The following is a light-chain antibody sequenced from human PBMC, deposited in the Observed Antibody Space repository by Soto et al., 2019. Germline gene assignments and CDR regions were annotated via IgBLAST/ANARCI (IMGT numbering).Light chain of an antibody. CDR1: SSDVGGYNY. J-gene: IGLJ1*01. CDR3: RSYTSSSTRV. V-gene: IGLV2-14*01. CDR2: DVS. Sequence: QSALTQPASVSGSPGQSITISCTGTSSDVGGYNYVSWYQQYPGKAPKLMIFDVSNRPSGVSNRFSGSKSGNTASLTISGLQAEDEADYYCRSYTSSSTRVFGTGTKVTVL.